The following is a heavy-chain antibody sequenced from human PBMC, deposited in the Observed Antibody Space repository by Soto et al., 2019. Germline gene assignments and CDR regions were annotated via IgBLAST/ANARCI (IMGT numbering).Heavy chain of an antibody. D-gene: IGHD7-27*01. CDR3: ARAGDYYYGMDV. CDR2: IWYDGSKK. Sequence: QVQLVESGGGVVQPGRSLRLSCAASGFTFSSYGMHWVRQAPGKGLEWVAVIWYDGSKKYYADSGKGRFTISRDNSKNTLYLQMNSLRAEDTAVYYCARAGDYYYGMDVWGQGTTVTVSS. V-gene: IGHV3-33*01. J-gene: IGHJ6*02. CDR1: GFTFSSYG.